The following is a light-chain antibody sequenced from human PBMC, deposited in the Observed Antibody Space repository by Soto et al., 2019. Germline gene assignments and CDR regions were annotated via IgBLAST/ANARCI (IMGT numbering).Light chain of an antibody. CDR3: QVWDSSSDNYV. J-gene: IGLJ1*01. CDR2: DDS. Sequence: SYELTQPPSVSVAPGQTAKITCGGNKIEDKSVHWYQQKPGRAPVLVVYDDSDRPLEMPERFSGSNSGNTATLTISRVEAGDEADYYCQVWDSSSDNYVLGDGTKVT. CDR1: KIEDKS. V-gene: IGLV3-21*02.